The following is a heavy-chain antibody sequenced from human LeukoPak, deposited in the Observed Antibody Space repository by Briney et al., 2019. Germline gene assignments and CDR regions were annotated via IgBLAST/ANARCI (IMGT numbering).Heavy chain of an antibody. CDR1: GGSLSSGGYY. J-gene: IGHJ6*02. CDR3: ARDYGRAYYYYGMDV. Sequence: SQTLSLTCTVSGGSLSSGGYYWSWIRQHPGKGLEWIGYIYYSGSTYYNPSLKSRVTISVDTSKNQFSLKLSSVTAADTAVYYCARDYGRAYYYYGMDVWGQGTTVTVSS. V-gene: IGHV4-31*03. D-gene: IGHD4-17*01. CDR2: IYYSGST.